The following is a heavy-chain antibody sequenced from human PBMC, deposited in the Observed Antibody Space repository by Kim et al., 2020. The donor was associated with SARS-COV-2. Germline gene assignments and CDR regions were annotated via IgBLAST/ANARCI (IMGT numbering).Heavy chain of an antibody. D-gene: IGHD3-10*01. J-gene: IGHJ4*02. CDR1: GFTFSNYA. V-gene: IGHV3-23*03. CDR3: AKHYYASGSNIRCYFDS. CDR2: IYSGDSRT. Sequence: GSLRLSCVASGFTFSNYAMSWIRQAPGKGLEWVSVIYSGDSRTYYADSVKGRFTISRENSKNTLYLQMNSLRAEDTAVYYCAKHYYASGSNIRCYFDSWGQGTLVTVSS.